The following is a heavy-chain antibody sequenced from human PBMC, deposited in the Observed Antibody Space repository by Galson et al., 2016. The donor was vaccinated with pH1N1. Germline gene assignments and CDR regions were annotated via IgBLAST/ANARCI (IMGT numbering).Heavy chain of an antibody. D-gene: IGHD3-3*01. Sequence: ETLSLTCAVYGGSFSGYYWSWVRQPPGKGLEGIGEITRTRNINYRTSLRSRATLSLDTSKNRFSLSLTSVTAADTAIYYCARLHDFDSGGHWFFDLWGRGTLVTVSS. CDR3: ARLHDFDSGGHWFFDL. V-gene: IGHV4-34*01. CDR1: GGSFSGYY. J-gene: IGHJ2*01. CDR2: ITRTRNI.